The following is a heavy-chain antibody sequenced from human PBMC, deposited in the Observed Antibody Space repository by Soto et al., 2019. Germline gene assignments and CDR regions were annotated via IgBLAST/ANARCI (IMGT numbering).Heavy chain of an antibody. CDR2: ISWNSGSI. J-gene: IGHJ4*02. Sequence: DVQLVESGGGLVQPGRSLRLSCAASGFTFDDYAMHWVRQAPGKGLEWVSGISWNSGSIGYADSVKGRFTISRDNAKNSLYLQMNSLRAEDTALYYCAKDRGVVVADHYFDYWGQGTLVTVSS. CDR1: GFTFDDYA. V-gene: IGHV3-9*01. D-gene: IGHD2-15*01. CDR3: AKDRGVVVADHYFDY.